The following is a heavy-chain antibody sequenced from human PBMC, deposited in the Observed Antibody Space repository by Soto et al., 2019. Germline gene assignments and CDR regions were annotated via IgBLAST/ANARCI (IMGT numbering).Heavy chain of an antibody. CDR1: GFTFSSYA. V-gene: IGHV3-23*01. CDR2: ISGSGGST. Sequence: PGGSLRLSCAASGFTFSSYAMSWVRQAPGKGLEWVSAISGSGGSTYYADSVKGRFTISRDNSKNTLYLQMNSLRAEDTAVYYCANSITIFGVVITSDYFDYWGQGTLVTVSS. CDR3: ANSITIFGVVITSDYFDY. D-gene: IGHD3-3*01. J-gene: IGHJ4*02.